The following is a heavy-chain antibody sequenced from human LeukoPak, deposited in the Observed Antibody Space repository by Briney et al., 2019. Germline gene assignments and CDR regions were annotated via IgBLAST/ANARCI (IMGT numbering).Heavy chain of an antibody. CDR1: GYTFTSYY. Sequence: ASVKVSCKASGYTFTSYYMHWVRQAPGQGLEWMGIINPSGGSTSYAQKFQGRVTMTRDTSTSTVYMELSSLRSEDTAVYYCAKSMPGGYYGSGDWGQGTLVTVSS. J-gene: IGHJ4*02. CDR2: INPSGGST. V-gene: IGHV1-46*01. CDR3: AKSMPGGYYGSGD. D-gene: IGHD3-10*01.